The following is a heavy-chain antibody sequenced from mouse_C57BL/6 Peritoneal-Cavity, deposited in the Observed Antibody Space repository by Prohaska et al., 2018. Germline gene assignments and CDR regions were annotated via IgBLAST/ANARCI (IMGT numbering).Heavy chain of an antibody. Sequence: EVQLVESGGGLVKPGGSLKLSCAASGFTFSDYGMHWVRQAPEKGLEGVAYISSGSSTIYYADTVKGRFTISRDNAKNTLFLQMTSLRSEDTAMYYCARDPAWFAYWGQGTLVTVSA. V-gene: IGHV5-17*01. CDR1: GFTFSDYG. J-gene: IGHJ3*01. CDR3: ARDPAWFAY. CDR2: ISSGSSTI.